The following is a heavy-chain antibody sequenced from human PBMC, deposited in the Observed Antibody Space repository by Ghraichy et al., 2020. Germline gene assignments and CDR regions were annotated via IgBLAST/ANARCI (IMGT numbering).Heavy chain of an antibody. D-gene: IGHD3-3*01. V-gene: IGHV4-31*03. CDR3: ARGDNYAFRTGSLPDGFDV. CDR2: ISYMGST. J-gene: IGHJ3*01. CDR1: GGSISNSNYF. Sequence: SETLSLTCTVSGGSISNSNYFWSWIRQFPGKGLEWIGHISYMGSTFANPSVNSRLTMSLDTSKNQFSLRLSSVTAADTAVYYCARGDNYAFRTGSLPDGFDVWGQGTMVTVSS.